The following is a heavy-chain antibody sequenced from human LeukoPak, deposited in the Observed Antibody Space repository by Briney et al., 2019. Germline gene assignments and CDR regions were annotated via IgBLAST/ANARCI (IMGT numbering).Heavy chain of an antibody. CDR2: IIPIFGTA. CDR3: ARDLGPENWFDP. CDR1: GGTFSSYA. V-gene: IGHV1-69*13. Sequence: GASVKVSCKASGGTFSSYAISWERQAPGQGLEWMGGIIPIFGTANYAQKFQGRVTITADESTSTAYMELSSLRSEDTAVYYCARDLGPENWFDPWGQGTLVTVSS. J-gene: IGHJ5*02.